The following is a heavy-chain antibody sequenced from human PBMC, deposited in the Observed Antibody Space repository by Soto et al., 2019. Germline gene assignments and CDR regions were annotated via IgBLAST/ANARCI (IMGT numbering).Heavy chain of an antibody. D-gene: IGHD6-6*01. CDR1: GYSFTSYW. CDR2: IDPSDSYT. CDR3: ARLVSEPYSSSSWDWFDH. Sequence: PGESLKISCKGSGYSFTSYWISWVRQMPGKGLEWMGRIDPSDSYTNYSPSFQGHVTISADKSISTAYLQWSSLKASDTAMYYCARLVSEPYSSSSWDWFDHWGQGTLVTVSS. J-gene: IGHJ5*02. V-gene: IGHV5-10-1*01.